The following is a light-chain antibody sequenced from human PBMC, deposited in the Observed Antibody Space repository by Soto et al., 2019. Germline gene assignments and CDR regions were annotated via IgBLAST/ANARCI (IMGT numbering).Light chain of an antibody. V-gene: IGLV2-23*01. CDR3: CSYEGSSGYV. CDR1: SSDVGSYNL. Sequence: QSALTQPASVSGSPGQSITISCTGTSSDVGSYNLVSWYQQHPGKAPKLMIYEGSKRPSGVSNRFSGSKSGNTAPLTISGLQAEDEADYYCCSYEGSSGYVFGTGTKVTVL. CDR2: EGS. J-gene: IGLJ1*01.